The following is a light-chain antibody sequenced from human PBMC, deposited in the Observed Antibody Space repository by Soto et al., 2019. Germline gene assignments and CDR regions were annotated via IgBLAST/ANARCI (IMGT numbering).Light chain of an antibody. CDR1: SNDVGGYDY. J-gene: IGLJ2*01. V-gene: IGLV2-14*03. CDR3: SSYTSRATLV. CDR2: DVS. Sequence: QSALTQPASVSGSPGQSITISCTGTSNDVGGYDYVTWYQHHPGKAPKLMSYDVSNRPSGISDRFSASKSGNTASLTISGVQAEDEAHYYCSSYTSRATLVFGGGTKLTVL.